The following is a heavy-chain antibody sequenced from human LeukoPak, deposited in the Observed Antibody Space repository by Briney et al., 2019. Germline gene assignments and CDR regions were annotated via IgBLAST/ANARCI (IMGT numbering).Heavy chain of an antibody. Sequence: SETLSLTCTVSGGSISSYYWSWIRQPPGKGLEWIGYIYYSGSTNYNPSLKSRVTISVDTSKNQFSLKLSSVTAADTAVYYCARAPYCSSTSCYPFDYWGQGTLVTVFS. D-gene: IGHD2-2*01. CDR2: IYYSGST. CDR1: GGSISSYY. V-gene: IGHV4-59*01. CDR3: ARAPYCSSTSCYPFDY. J-gene: IGHJ4*02.